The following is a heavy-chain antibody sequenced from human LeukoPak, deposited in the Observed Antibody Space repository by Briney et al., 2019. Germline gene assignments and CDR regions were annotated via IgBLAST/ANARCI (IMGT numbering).Heavy chain of an antibody. CDR2: INPNSAGT. CDR1: GYTFTGYY. V-gene: IGHV1-2*06. J-gene: IGHJ4*02. CDR3: ARIAAVDLSD. D-gene: IGHD6-13*01. Sequence: ASVKVSCKASGYTFTGYYIHWVRQAPGQGLEWMGRINPNSAGTNYAQKFQGRVTMTRDTSISTAYMDLSRLTSDDTAVYYCARIAAVDLSDWGQGTLVTVSS.